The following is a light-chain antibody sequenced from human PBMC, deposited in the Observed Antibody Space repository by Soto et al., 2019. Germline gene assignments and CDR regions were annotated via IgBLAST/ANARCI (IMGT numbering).Light chain of an antibody. CDR3: QQYKSDSPT. CDR1: QSISTY. CDR2: DXS. J-gene: IGKJ1*01. Sequence: DIHLTQSPSPLSGFVGDRITITLRASQSISTYLNLYQQKPGEAPTLXVDDXSTLQRGGPSRFSGSGSVTEFTLTISSLHPYDFSNYYFQQYKSDSPTFGQGTKVDIK. V-gene: IGKV1-5*01.